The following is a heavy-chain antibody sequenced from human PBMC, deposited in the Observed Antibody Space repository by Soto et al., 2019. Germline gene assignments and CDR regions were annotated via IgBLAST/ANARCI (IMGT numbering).Heavy chain of an antibody. CDR1: GFTFSSYG. CDR2: ISYDGSNK. D-gene: IGHD3-22*01. J-gene: IGHJ4*02. Sequence: QVQLVESGGGVVQPGRSLRLSCAASGFTFSSYGMHWVRQAPGKGLEWVAVISYDGSNKYYADSVKGRFTISRDNSKNTLYLQMNSLRAEDTAVYYCARSYLLSMIVVGDYWGQGTLVTVSS. V-gene: IGHV3-30*03. CDR3: ARSYLLSMIVVGDY.